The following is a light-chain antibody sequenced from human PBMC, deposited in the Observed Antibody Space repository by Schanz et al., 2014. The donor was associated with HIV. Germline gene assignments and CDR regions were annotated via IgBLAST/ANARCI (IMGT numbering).Light chain of an antibody. CDR3: QQRSQWPRT. J-gene: IGKJ1*01. CDR1: QGISSY. CDR2: AAS. V-gene: IGKV1-9*01. Sequence: IQLTQSPSSLSASVGDRVTITCRASQGISSYLAWYQQKPGKAPKLLIYAASTLQSGVPSRFSGSGSGTDFTLTISSLQPEDFAVYYCQQRSQWPRTFGQGTKVE.